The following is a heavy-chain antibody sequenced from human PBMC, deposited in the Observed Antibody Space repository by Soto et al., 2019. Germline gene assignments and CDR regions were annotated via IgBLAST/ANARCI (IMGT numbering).Heavy chain of an antibody. CDR2: IYVTGAV. CDR1: GAALNSGNYY. D-gene: IGHD1-20*01. J-gene: IGHJ5*02. V-gene: IGHV4-31*03. CDR3: ARFRRATNNYKWFDP. Sequence: PSETLSLTCSVSGAALNSGNYYWSWIRQVPGKGLEWIGHIYVTGAVDYNPSLRDRITISQDTSERQFSLKISLVTAADTAVYYCARFRRATNNYKWFDPWGQGTLVTFSS.